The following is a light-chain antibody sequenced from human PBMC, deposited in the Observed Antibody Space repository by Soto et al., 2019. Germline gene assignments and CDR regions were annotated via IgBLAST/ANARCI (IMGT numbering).Light chain of an antibody. Sequence: QSALTQPASVSGSTGQSITISCTGTSTDPATYDLVSWYQQHPGKATQLIIYEVAKRPSGVSARFSGSQSGDTASLTISGLQAADEAYYYCCSRLFGGGTKLTVL. V-gene: IGLV2-23*02. CDR3: CSRL. CDR2: EVA. CDR1: STDPATYDL. J-gene: IGLJ2*01.